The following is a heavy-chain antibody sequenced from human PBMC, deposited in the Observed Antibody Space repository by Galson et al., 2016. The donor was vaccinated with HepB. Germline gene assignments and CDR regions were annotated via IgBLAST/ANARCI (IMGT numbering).Heavy chain of an antibody. CDR2: ISAYDGHK. CDR3: ARDQAPLPGDY. D-gene: IGHD2-15*01. J-gene: IGHJ4*02. CDR1: GYTFTSRG. Sequence: SVKVSCKASGYTFTSRGISWVRQAPGQGLEWMGGISAYDGHKNYGQKLQDRLTMTTDTSTSTAYMELRGLRSDDTAVYYCARDQAPLPGDYWGQGTLVTVSS. V-gene: IGHV1-18*01.